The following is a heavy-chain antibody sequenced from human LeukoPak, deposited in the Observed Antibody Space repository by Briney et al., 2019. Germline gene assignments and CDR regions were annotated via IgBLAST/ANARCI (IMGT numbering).Heavy chain of an antibody. Sequence: GGSLRLSCAASGFTFSSYEMNWVRQAPGKGPEWVSYISSSGSTIYYADSVKGRFTISRDNAKNSLYLQMNSLRAEDTAVYYCARGHIGYCSGGSCYSYFDYWGQGTLVTVSS. V-gene: IGHV3-48*03. J-gene: IGHJ4*02. D-gene: IGHD2-15*01. CDR2: ISSSGSTI. CDR3: ARGHIGYCSGGSCYSYFDY. CDR1: GFTFSSYE.